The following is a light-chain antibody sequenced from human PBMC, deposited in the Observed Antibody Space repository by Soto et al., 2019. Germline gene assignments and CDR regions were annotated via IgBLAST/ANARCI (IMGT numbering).Light chain of an antibody. Sequence: DIQMTQSPSTLSASVGDRVTITCRASQSISSWLAWYQQKPGKAPKLLIYKASSLESGVPSRFSGSGSGTEFTLTISSLQPDDFATYYCQQYNSYSRTFGQWTKV. CDR2: KAS. CDR1: QSISSW. CDR3: QQYNSYSRT. V-gene: IGKV1-5*03. J-gene: IGKJ1*01.